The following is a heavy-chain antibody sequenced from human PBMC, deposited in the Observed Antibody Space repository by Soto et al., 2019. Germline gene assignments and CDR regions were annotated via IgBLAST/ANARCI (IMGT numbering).Heavy chain of an antibody. CDR3: AKASYYGSGSYSHGMDV. Sequence: PGGSLRLSCAASGFTFSSYGMHWVRQAPGKGLEWVAVLSYDGSNKYYADSVKGRFSSSRDNSKNTLYLQMNSLRAEDTAVYYCAKASYYGSGSYSHGMDVWGRGTTVTVSS. D-gene: IGHD3-10*01. J-gene: IGHJ6*02. V-gene: IGHV3-30*18. CDR2: LSYDGSNK. CDR1: GFTFSSYG.